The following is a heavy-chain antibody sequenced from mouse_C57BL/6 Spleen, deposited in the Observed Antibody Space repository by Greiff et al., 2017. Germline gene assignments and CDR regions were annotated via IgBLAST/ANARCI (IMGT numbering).Heavy chain of an antibody. CDR3: ARRYSNYRYFDV. Sequence: EVKLVESGGGLVKPGGSLKLSCAASGFTFSDYGMHWVRQAPEKGLEWVAYISRGSSTIYYADTVKGRFTISRDNAKNTLFLQMTSLRSEDTAMYYCARRYSNYRYFDVGGTGTTVTVSS. CDR2: ISRGSSTI. D-gene: IGHD2-5*01. V-gene: IGHV5-17*01. CDR1: GFTFSDYG. J-gene: IGHJ1*03.